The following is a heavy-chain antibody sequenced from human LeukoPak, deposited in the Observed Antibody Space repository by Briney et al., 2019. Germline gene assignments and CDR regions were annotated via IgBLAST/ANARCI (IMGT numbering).Heavy chain of an antibody. V-gene: IGHV4-4*02. J-gene: IGHJ5*02. CDR2: IYHSGST. D-gene: IGHD3-3*01. CDR1: GGSISSSNW. CDR3: ARGAQGDFWSGYYFGGWFDP. Sequence: PSETLSLTCAVSGGSISSSNWWSWVRQPPGKGLEWIGEIYHSGSTNYNPSLKSRVTISVDKSKNQFSLKLSSVTAADTAVYYCARGAQGDFWSGYYFGGWFDPWGQGTLVTVSS.